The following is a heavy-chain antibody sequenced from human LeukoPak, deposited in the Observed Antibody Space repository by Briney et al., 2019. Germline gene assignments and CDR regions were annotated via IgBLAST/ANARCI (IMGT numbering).Heavy chain of an antibody. CDR2: IYHSGST. CDR1: GYSISSGYY. J-gene: IGHJ4*02. Sequence: SETLSLTCTVSGYSISSGYYWGWIRQPPGKGLEWIGSIYHSGSTYYNPSLKSRVTISVDTSKNQFSLKLSSVTAADTAVYFCARVAYCGGDCYSIFDYWGQGTLVTVSS. CDR3: ARVAYCGGDCYSIFDY. V-gene: IGHV4-38-2*02. D-gene: IGHD2-21*02.